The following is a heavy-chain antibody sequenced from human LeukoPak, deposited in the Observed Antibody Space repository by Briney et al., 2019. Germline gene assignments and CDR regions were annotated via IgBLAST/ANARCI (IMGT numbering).Heavy chain of an antibody. CDR1: GFTFSSYW. Sequence: GGSLRLSCAASGFTFSSYWMSWVRQAPGKGLEWVANIKQDGSEKYYVDSVKGRFTISRDNAKNSLYLQMNSLRAEDTAVYYCARDASTFYDFWSGYSNYWGRGTLVTVSS. D-gene: IGHD3-3*01. V-gene: IGHV3-7*01. CDR2: IKQDGSEK. J-gene: IGHJ4*02. CDR3: ARDASTFYDFWSGYSNY.